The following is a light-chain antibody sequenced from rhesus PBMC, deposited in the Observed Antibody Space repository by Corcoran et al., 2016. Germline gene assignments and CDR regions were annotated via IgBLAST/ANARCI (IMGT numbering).Light chain of an antibody. V-gene: IGKV1-74*01. CDR1: ENAKNY. CDR2: KAS. Sequence: DIQMTQSPSYLSASVGDRVTITCRTSENAKNYLNWYQQKPGKAPNLLIYKASTLQSGVPSRFSGSGSGTDYTFTISSLQSEDVATYYGQQKYGTPFTFGPGTKLDI. CDR3: QQKYGTPFT. J-gene: IGKJ3*01.